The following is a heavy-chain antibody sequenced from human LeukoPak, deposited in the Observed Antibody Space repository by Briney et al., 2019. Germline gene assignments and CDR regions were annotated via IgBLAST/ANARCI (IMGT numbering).Heavy chain of an antibody. J-gene: IGHJ6*02. D-gene: IGHD4-17*01. CDR1: GCTFTSYY. Sequence: ASVKVSCKASGCTFTSYYMHWVRQPPGQGLEWMGIINPNGGSTSYAQKFQGRVTMTRDTSTSTAYLELRSLRSDDPAVYYCAGAKTGLRDGLLDYYYGMDVWGQGTTVTVSS. CDR2: INPNGGST. V-gene: IGHV1-46*01. CDR3: AGAKTGLRDGLLDYYYGMDV.